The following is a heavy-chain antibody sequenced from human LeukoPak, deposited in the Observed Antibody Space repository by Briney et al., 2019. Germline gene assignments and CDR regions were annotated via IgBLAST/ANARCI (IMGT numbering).Heavy chain of an antibody. CDR2: IKEDGSEK. CDR1: GFTFSSYA. Sequence: GGSLRLSCAASGFTFSSYAMSWVRQAPGQGLEWVADIKEDGSEKYYVDSVKGRFTISRDNAKNSLFLQMNSLRAEDTAVYYCASAGGDSRSPLPFYYWGQGTLVTVSS. J-gene: IGHJ4*02. CDR3: ASAGGDSRSPLPFYY. V-gene: IGHV3-7*03. D-gene: IGHD6-6*01.